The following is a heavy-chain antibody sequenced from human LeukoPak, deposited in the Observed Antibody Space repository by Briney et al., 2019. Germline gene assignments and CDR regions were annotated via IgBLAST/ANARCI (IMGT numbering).Heavy chain of an antibody. J-gene: IGHJ4*02. CDR3: ARDGYGEEGNY. V-gene: IGHV4-39*07. D-gene: IGHD4-17*01. CDR1: GGSISSSSYY. CDR2: IYYSGSA. Sequence: SETLSLTCTVSGGSISSSSYYGCWSRQPPGKGRLGIGSIYYSGSAYYHPSRINRASISVDTSKNQFSLKLSSVTAADTAVYYCARDGYGEEGNYWGQGTLVTVSS.